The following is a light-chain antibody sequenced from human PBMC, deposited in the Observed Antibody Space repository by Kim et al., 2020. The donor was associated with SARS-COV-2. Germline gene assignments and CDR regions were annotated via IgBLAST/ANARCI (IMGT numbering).Light chain of an antibody. V-gene: IGKV3-15*01. CDR1: QGVNSN. J-gene: IGKJ1*01. CDR3: QQYNKWPPWT. Sequence: SPGERVTLTCRASQGVNSNLAWYQQKPGQPPRLLIYAASTRATGLPARFSGSGSGTEFTLTISSLQSEDYAIYYCQQYNKWPPWTFGQGTKVEIK. CDR2: AAS.